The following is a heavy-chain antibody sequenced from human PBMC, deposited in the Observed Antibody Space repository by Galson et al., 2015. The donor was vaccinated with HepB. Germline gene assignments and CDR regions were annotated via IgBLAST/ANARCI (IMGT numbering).Heavy chain of an antibody. V-gene: IGHV3-33*01. Sequence: SLRLSCAASGFTFSSYAIHWVRQAPGKGLEWVAIIWYDGINKSYADSVKGRFTISRDNSKNTLWLQMNSLRAEDTAVYYCARDSPAGSAFDYWGQGTLVTVSS. CDR2: IWYDGINK. CDR1: GFTFSSYA. J-gene: IGHJ4*02. CDR3: ARDSPAGSAFDY. D-gene: IGHD1-26*01.